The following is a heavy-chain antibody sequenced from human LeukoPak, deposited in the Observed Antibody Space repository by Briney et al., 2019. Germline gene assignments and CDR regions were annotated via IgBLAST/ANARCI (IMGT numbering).Heavy chain of an antibody. V-gene: IGHV3-7*01. CDR1: GFTFSSYW. Sequence: GSLRLSCAASGFTFSSYWMSWVRQAPGKGLEWVANIKPDGSEKSYVDSVKGRFTISRDNAKNSMCLQMNSLRVEDTAMYYCARLSPVSVKGVSYWYFDLWGRGTLVTVSS. J-gene: IGHJ2*01. D-gene: IGHD3-3*01. CDR2: IKPDGSEK. CDR3: ARLSPVSVKGVSYWYFDL.